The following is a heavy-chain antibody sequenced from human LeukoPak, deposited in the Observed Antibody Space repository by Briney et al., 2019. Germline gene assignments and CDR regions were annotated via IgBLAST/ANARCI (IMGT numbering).Heavy chain of an antibody. CDR3: ARGYYDDSTYTNLH. CDR2: VNSDGSRI. V-gene: IGHV3-74*01. CDR1: GFTFSNYW. J-gene: IGHJ1*01. Sequence: GGSLRLSCAASGFTFSNYWMHWVRQAPGKGLVWVSRVNSDGSRINYADCVKGRFTISRDNAENTLYLQMDSLGVEDTAVYYCARGYYDDSTYTNLHWGQGTLVTVSS. D-gene: IGHD3-22*01.